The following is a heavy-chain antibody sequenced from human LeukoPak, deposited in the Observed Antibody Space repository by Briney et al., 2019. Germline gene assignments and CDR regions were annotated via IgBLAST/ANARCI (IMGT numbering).Heavy chain of an antibody. CDR1: GYSFSSYC. D-gene: IGHD2-2*01. CDR3: ARGGQIVVVPAAMPSHIQGDY. J-gene: IGHJ4*02. Sequence: SVNLSLKASGYSFSSYCMHWVRHATGQGLEWMGWMNPNSGNTGYAQKFQGRVTMTRNTSISTAYMELSSLSSEDTAVNYCARGGQIVVVPAAMPSHIQGDYWGQGTLVTVSS. CDR2: MNPNSGNT. V-gene: IGHV1-8*02.